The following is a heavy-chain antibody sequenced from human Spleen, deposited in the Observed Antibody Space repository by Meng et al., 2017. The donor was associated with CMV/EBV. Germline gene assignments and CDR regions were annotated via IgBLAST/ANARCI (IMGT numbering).Heavy chain of an antibody. CDR3: ARDLGIARSGYSCFDY. Sequence: GGSLRLSCAASGFTFSSYSMNWVRQAPGKGLEWVSSISSSSSYIYYADSVKGRFTISRDNAKNSLYLQMNSLRAEDTAVYYCARDLGIARSGYSCFDYWGQGTLVTVSS. D-gene: IGHD3-3*01. J-gene: IGHJ4*02. CDR1: GFTFSSYS. CDR2: ISSSSSYI. V-gene: IGHV3-21*01.